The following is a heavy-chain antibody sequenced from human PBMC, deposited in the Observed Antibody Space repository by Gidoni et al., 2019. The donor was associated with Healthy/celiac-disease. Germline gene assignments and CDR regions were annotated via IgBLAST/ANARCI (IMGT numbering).Heavy chain of an antibody. V-gene: IGHV3-53*01. D-gene: IGHD3-3*01. J-gene: IGHJ6*03. CDR2: IYSGGST. CDR1: GFTVSSNY. Sequence: EVQLVESGGGLIQPGGSLRLSCAASGFTVSSNYMSWVRQAPGKGLEWVSVIYSGGSTYYADSVKGRFTISRDNSKNTLYLQMNSLRAEDTAVYYCAREAGYDFWSGYLRGYYMDVWGKGTTVTVSS. CDR3: AREAGYDFWSGYLRGYYMDV.